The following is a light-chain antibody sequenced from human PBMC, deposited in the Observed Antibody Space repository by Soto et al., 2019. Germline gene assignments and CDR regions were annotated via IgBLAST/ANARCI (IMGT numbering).Light chain of an antibody. CDR1: QNVSYF. J-gene: IGKJ4*01. V-gene: IGKV3-11*01. CDR3: QQRSSWPLT. Sequence: ILLTQSPASLSLSPGERATVSCRASQNVSYFFSWYRQKPGQAPRLLIYDTYHRATGFSTRLSGSGSGKEFTITISSLEPEDSAVYYCQQRSSWPLTFGGGTKVDIK. CDR2: DTY.